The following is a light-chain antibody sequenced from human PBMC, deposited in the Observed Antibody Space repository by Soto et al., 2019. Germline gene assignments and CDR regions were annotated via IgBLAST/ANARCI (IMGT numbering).Light chain of an antibody. CDR3: SSYAGSNNFVL. J-gene: IGLJ2*01. CDR2: DVN. Sequence: QSALTQPPSASGSPGQSVTISCTGTSSDIGGHNYVSWYQQHPGKAPKLMIYDVNKRPSGVPDRFSGSKSGNTASLTVSGLQAEDEADYYCSSYAGSNNFVLFGGGTKVTVL. CDR1: SSDIGGHNY. V-gene: IGLV2-8*01.